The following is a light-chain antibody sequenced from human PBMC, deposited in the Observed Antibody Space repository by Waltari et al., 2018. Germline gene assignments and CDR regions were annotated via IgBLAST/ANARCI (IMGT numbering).Light chain of an antibody. J-gene: IGLJ2*01. CDR1: ALPNQY. CDR3: HSADNSNSYQV. CDR2: KDS. Sequence: SYELTQSPSLSVSPGQTARITCSGDALPNQYAYWYQQKPGQSPVLVMYKDSERPSRIPERFSGSSLGTTVTLTITAVQAEDEADYYCHSADNSNSYQVFGGGTKLTVL. V-gene: IGLV3-25*03.